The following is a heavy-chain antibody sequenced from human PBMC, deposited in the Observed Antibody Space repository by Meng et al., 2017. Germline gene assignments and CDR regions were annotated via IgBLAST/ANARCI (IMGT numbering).Heavy chain of an antibody. CDR1: GGSISSVDW. CDR3: ASWIYSCGWQ. J-gene: IGHJ4*02. V-gene: IGHV4/OR15-8*02. CDR2: IYHGGNT. D-gene: IGHD6-19*01. Sequence: QVQVQGPGPGLVKPSGSLSLTCVGPGGSISSVDWWSWVRQPPGKGLEWIGEIYHGGNTNYNPSLKSRVTISIDKSKNQFSLKLSSVTAADTAVYYCASWIYSCGWQWGQGTLVTVSS.